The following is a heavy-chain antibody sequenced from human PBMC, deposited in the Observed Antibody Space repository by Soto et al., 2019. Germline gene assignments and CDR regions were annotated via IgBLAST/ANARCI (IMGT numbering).Heavy chain of an antibody. Sequence: SETLSLTCTVSGGSISSYYWNWIRQPPGKGLEWIGFLYYGGSAHFNPSLKSRVTISGDTSKNQFSLKLTSVTAADTAMYYCARANSKSPQRHFDYWGQGTLVTVSS. V-gene: IGHV4-59*12. CDR1: GGSISSYY. D-gene: IGHD4-4*01. J-gene: IGHJ4*02. CDR2: LYYGGSA. CDR3: ARANSKSPQRHFDY.